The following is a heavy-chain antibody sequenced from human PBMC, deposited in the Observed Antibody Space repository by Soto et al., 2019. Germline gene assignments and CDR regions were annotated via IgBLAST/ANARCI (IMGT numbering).Heavy chain of an antibody. J-gene: IGHJ4*02. CDR1: GFSFRNYA. Sequence: LRLSCAAPGFSFRNYAMTWVRQAPGKGLEWVSGLSGSGTMRYYADSVRGRFIISRDNAKNTLFLQMDNLRVEDSAVYYCAKEAEENENVPIPGDNWGQGTTVTVSS. D-gene: IGHD1-1*01. CDR2: LSGSGTMR. CDR3: AKEAEENENVPIPGDN. V-gene: IGHV3-23*01.